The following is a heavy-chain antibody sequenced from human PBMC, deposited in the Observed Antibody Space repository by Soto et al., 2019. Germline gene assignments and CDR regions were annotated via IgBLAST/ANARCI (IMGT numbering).Heavy chain of an antibody. CDR3: AKKIYHRFDP. J-gene: IGHJ5*02. CDR1: GFMFSNYA. Sequence: EERLLESGGNLVQPGGSLRLSCTVSGFMFSNYAMTWIRQAPGKGLEWVSAINPGGENTYYADSLEGRFTISRDNSKNTLYLQMSSRRAEDTAIYCCAKKIYHRFDPWGPGTLVTVSS. CDR2: INPGGENT. V-gene: IGHV3-23*01. D-gene: IGHD3-16*02.